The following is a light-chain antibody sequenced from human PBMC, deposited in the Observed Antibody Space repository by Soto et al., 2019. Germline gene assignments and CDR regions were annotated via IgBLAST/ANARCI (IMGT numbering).Light chain of an antibody. CDR1: CSDVGSYNR. V-gene: IGLV2-18*02. Sequence: QSVLTQPPSVSGSAGQSVTISCTGTCSDVGSYNRVSWFQQPPGTAPKLMIYEVSDRPSGVPDRFSGSKSGNTASLTISGLQAEDEADYYCSSFTNSRILVFGGGTKLTVL. CDR3: SSFTNSRILV. J-gene: IGLJ2*01. CDR2: EVS.